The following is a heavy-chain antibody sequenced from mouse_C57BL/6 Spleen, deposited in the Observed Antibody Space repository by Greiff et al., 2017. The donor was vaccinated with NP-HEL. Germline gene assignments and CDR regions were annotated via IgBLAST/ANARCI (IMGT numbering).Heavy chain of an antibody. J-gene: IGHJ4*01. V-gene: IGHV5-17*01. Sequence: EVMLVESGGGLVKPGGSLKLSCAASGFTFSDYGMHWVRQAPEKGLEWVAYISSGSSTIYYADTVKGRFTISRDNAKNTLFLQMTSLRSEDTAMYDCARLDYGSSYAMDYWGQGTSVTVSS. CDR2: ISSGSSTI. CDR3: ARLDYGSSYAMDY. CDR1: GFTFSDYG. D-gene: IGHD1-1*01.